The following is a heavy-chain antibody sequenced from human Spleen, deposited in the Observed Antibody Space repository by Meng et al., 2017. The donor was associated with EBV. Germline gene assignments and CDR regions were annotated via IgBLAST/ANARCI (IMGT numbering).Heavy chain of an antibody. CDR1: GESISGYY. CDR3: ARRKLAAAVRFDS. Sequence: QVQLKQWGAGLLKPSETLSLPCDGYGESISGYYGSWIRQPPGKGLEWIGEVNHSGITNYNASLESRVTVSVDTTRNQFSLRLKSVTAADTAVYFCARRKLAAAVRFDSWGQGILVTVSS. D-gene: IGHD6-13*01. V-gene: IGHV4-34*01. CDR2: VNHSGIT. J-gene: IGHJ4*02.